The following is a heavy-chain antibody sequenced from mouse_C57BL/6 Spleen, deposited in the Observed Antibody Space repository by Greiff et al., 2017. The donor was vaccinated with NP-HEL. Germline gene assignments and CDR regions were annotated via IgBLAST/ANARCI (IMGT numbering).Heavy chain of an antibody. CDR1: GYTFTEYT. Sequence: VQLQQSGAELVKPGASVKLSCKASGYTFTEYTIHWVKQRSGQGLEWIGWFYPGSGSIKYNEKFKDKATLTADKSSRTVYMELSRLTSEDSAVYCGARHEVVYDGPTGAMDYWGQGTSVTVSS. V-gene: IGHV1-62-2*01. CDR2: FYPGSGSI. CDR3: ARHEVVYDGPTGAMDY. J-gene: IGHJ4*01. D-gene: IGHD2-1*01.